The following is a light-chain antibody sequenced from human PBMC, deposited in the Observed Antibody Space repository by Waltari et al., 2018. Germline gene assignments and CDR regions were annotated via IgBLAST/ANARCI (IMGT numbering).Light chain of an antibody. CDR2: SGS. J-gene: IGKJ3*01. V-gene: IGKV1-9*01. CDR3: QQVNSYPFT. CDR1: QGISSY. Sequence: IQLTQSPSSLSASVGDRVTITCWASQGISSYLAWYQQKPGKAPKLLIYSGSTLLNGVPSRFSGGGFWTDFTLTISSLQPEDFATYYCQQVNSYPFTFGPGTTVDIK.